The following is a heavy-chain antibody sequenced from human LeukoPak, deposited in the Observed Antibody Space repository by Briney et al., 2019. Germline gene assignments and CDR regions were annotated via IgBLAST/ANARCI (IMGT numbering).Heavy chain of an antibody. CDR3: ASAHLWGSGGYFNWFDP. CDR2: IIPIFGTA. J-gene: IGHJ5*02. D-gene: IGHD3-10*01. Sequence: ASVKVSCKASGGTFSSYAISWVRQAPGQGLEWMGGIIPIFGTANYAQKFQGSVTITADESTSTAYMELSSLRSEDTAVYYCASAHLWGSGGYFNWFDPWGQGTLVTVSS. CDR1: GGTFSSYA. V-gene: IGHV1-69*13.